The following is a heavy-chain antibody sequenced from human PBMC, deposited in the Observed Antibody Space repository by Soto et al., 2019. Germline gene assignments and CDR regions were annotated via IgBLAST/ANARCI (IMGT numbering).Heavy chain of an antibody. J-gene: IGHJ6*02. CDR3: AREHSGYEYYYYYGMDV. CDR2: MNPNSGNT. D-gene: IGHD5-12*01. V-gene: IGHV1-8*01. CDR1: GYTFTSYD. Sequence: GASVKVSCKASGYTFTSYDINWVRQATGQGLECMGWMNPNSGNTGYAQKFQGRVTMTRNTSISTAYMELSSLRSEDTAVYYCAREHSGYEYYYYYGMDVWGQGTTVTVSS.